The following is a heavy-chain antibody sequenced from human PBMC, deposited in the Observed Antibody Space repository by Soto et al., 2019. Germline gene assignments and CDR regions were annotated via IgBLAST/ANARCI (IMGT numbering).Heavy chain of an antibody. CDR3: AKDKGVVVPSAMVDL. CDR2: ISWNSGSI. V-gene: IGHV3-9*01. Sequence: EVQLVESGGGLVQPGRSLRLSCAASGFTFDDYAMHWVRQAPGKGLEWVSGISWNSGSIGYVDSVKGRFTICRNNAKNALYLQMNSLTAKDTALYYSAKDKGVVVPSAMVDLSGRGTLVTFSS. J-gene: IGHJ2*01. D-gene: IGHD2-2*01. CDR1: GFTFDDYA.